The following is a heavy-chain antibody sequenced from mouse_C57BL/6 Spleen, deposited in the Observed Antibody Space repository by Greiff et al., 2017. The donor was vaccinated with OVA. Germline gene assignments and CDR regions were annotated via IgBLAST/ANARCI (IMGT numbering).Heavy chain of an antibody. CDR2: ISDGGSYT. D-gene: IGHD2-10*01. CDR3: ARDSLPRGYAMDY. V-gene: IGHV5-4*01. Sequence: EVQRVESGGGLVKPGGSLKLSCAASGFTFSSYAMSWVRQTPEKRLEWVATISDGGSYTYYPDNVKGRFTISRDNAKNNLYLQMSHLKSEDTAMYYCARDSLPRGYAMDYWGQGTSVTVSS. J-gene: IGHJ4*01. CDR1: GFTFSSYA.